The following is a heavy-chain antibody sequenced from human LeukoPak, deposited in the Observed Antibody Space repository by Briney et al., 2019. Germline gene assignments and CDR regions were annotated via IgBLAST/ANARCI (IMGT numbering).Heavy chain of an antibody. V-gene: IGHV1-2*06. CDR2: INPNSGGT. CDR3: ARVFSRAKEWDFDY. CDR1: GYTFTGYY. D-gene: IGHD3-3*01. Sequence: ASVKVSCKASGYTFTGYYMHWVRQAPGQGLEWMGRINPNSGGTNYSQKFQGRVTLTRDTSISTAYMELSRLRSDDTAVFYCARVFSRAKEWDFDYWGQGTLVTVSS. J-gene: IGHJ4*02.